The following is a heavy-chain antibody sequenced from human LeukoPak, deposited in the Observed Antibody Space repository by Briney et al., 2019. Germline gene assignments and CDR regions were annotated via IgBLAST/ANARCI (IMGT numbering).Heavy chain of an antibody. CDR3: ARGPLVYYYDSSCFRLFDY. J-gene: IGHJ4*02. V-gene: IGHV1-2*02. Sequence: SVKVSCKASGYTFTGYYMHWVRQAPGQGLEWMGWINHNSGGTNSAQKFQGRATITRDTSISTAYMELRRLRSDDTAVYYCARGPLVYYYDSSCFRLFDYWGQGTLVTVSS. D-gene: IGHD3-22*01. CDR2: INHNSGGT. CDR1: GYTFTGYY.